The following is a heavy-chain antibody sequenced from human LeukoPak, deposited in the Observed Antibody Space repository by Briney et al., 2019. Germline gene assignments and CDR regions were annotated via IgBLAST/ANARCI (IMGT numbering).Heavy chain of an antibody. CDR3: ARDYGGSSPFDY. D-gene: IGHD4-23*01. CDR1: GFTFSNYE. CDR2: ISSSGSDI. V-gene: IGHV3-48*03. J-gene: IGHJ4*02. Sequence: GGSLRLPCAASGFTFSNYEMHWVRQAPGKGLEWVSYISSSGSDIYYADSVKGRFTISRDSAKNSLYLHMNSLRAEDTAVYYCARDYGGSSPFDYWGQGTLVTVSS.